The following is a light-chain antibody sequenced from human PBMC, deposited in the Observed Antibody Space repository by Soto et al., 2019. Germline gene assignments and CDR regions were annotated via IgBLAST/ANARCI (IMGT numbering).Light chain of an antibody. J-gene: IGLJ3*02. V-gene: IGLV4-60*02. CDR3: ETWDSNTHV. CDR2: LEGSGSY. Sequence: QPVLTQSSSASASLGSSVKLTCTLSSGHSSYIIAWHQQQPGKAPRYLMKLEGSGSYNKGSGVPDRFSGSSSGADRYLTISNLQFEDEADYYSETWDSNTHVFGGGTQLTVL. CDR1: SGHSSYI.